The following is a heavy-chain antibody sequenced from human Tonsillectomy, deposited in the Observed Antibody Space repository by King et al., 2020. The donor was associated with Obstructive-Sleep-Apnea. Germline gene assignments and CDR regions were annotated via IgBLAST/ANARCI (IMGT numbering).Heavy chain of an antibody. CDR2: INHSGST. Sequence: VQLQQWGAGLLKPSETLSLTCAVFGGAFSGYYWSWIRQPPGKGLEGIGEINHSGSTNYNPSLKSRVTISLDTSKNQFSLELSSVTAADTAVYYCARGGWGSSWPFDYWGQGTLVTVSS. J-gene: IGHJ4*02. V-gene: IGHV4-34*01. D-gene: IGHD6-13*01. CDR3: ARGGWGSSWPFDY. CDR1: GGAFSGYY.